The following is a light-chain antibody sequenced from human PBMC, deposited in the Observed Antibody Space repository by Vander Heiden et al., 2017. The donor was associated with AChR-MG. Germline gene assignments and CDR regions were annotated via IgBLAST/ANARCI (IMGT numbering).Light chain of an antibody. CDR1: NSNIGGNA. Sequence: QSVVTQPPSASGTPGQTVTISCSGSNSNIGGNAVNWYRQFPGSAPNLLLPMTTVRPSGVPDRFSASKSGTSASLAISGLRSEEEADDVGETWDATLRGVVFGGGTKLTVL. J-gene: IGLJ2*01. CDR2: MTT. V-gene: IGLV1-47*01. CDR3: ETWDATLRGVV.